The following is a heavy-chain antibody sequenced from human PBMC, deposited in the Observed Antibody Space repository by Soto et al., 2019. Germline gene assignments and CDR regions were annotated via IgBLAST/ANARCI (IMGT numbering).Heavy chain of an antibody. CDR2: IYYSGST. CDR3: ARGLLERAGCLMDV. V-gene: IGHV4-30-4*01. Sequence: SETLSLTCTVSGGSISSGDYYWSWIRQPPGKGLEWIGYIYYSGSTYYNPSLKSRVTISVDTSRNQFSLTLTSVTAADTAVYYCARGLLERAGCLMDVWGQGNMVTV. CDR1: GGSISSGDYY. D-gene: IGHD3-3*01. J-gene: IGHJ6*02.